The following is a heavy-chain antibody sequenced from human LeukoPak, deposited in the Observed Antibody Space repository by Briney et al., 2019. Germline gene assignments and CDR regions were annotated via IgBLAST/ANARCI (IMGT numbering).Heavy chain of an antibody. CDR1: GGSISSYY. CDR2: IYTSGST. CDR3: ARCLREWLVDSVWFDP. D-gene: IGHD6-19*01. Sequence: PSETLSLTCTVSGGSISSYYWSWIRQPAGKGLEWIGRIYTSGSTNYNPSLKSRVTMSVDTSKNQFSLKLSSVTAADTAVYYCARCLREWLVDSVWFDPWGQGTLVTVSS. V-gene: IGHV4-4*07. J-gene: IGHJ5*02.